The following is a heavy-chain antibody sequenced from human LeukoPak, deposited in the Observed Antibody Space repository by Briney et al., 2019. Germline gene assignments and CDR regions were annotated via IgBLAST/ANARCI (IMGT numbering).Heavy chain of an antibody. CDR3: ASHMVRGPYYYYGMDV. D-gene: IGHD3-10*01. CDR2: IYYSGST. Sequence: SETLSLTCTVSGGSISSYYWSWIRQPPGKGLEWIGYIYYSGSTNYNPSLKSRVTISVDTSKNQFSLKLSSVTAADTAVYYCASHMVRGPYYYYGMDVWGQGTTVTVSS. V-gene: IGHV4-59*08. J-gene: IGHJ6*02. CDR1: GGSISSYY.